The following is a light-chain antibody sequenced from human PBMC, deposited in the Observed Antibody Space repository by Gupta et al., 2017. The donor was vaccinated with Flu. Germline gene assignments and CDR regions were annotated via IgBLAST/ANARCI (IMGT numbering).Light chain of an antibody. Sequence: QSSLTQPPSASGSPGQSVTISGTGTSSDVGAYNFVSWYQPHPGKAPKLMIYEVNKRPYGVPHRFSGSKSGNTASLTVSGLQAEDEADYYCSSYAGSNNLLFGGGTKLTVL. CDR3: SSYAGSNNLL. J-gene: IGLJ2*01. CDR1: SSDVGAYNF. V-gene: IGLV2-8*01. CDR2: EVN.